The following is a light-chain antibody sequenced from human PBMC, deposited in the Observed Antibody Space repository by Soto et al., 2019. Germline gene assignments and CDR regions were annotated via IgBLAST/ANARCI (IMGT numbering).Light chain of an antibody. CDR3: SSYTRSSTSVV. V-gene: IGLV2-14*01. CDR1: SSDVGGYNY. CDR2: DVS. Sequence: QSALTQPASVSGSPGQSITISCTGTSSDVGGYNYVSWYQQHPGKAPKLMIYDVSNRPSGVSNRFSGSKSGNTASLTISGLQAEVEADYYCSSYTRSSTSVVFGGGTKLTVL. J-gene: IGLJ2*01.